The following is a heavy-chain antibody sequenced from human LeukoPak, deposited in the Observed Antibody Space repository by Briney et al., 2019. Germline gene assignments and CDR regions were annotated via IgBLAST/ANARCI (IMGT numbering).Heavy chain of an antibody. J-gene: IGHJ4*02. CDR3: ARGLGGSGSYFLTFDY. Sequence: GASVKVSCKASGYTFTTYSINWVRQAPGQGLEWMGWISAYNGNTKYEQKVQGRVTMTTDTSTSTAYMELRSLRSDDTAVYYCARGLGGSGSYFLTFDYWGQGTLVTVSS. D-gene: IGHD1-26*01. CDR2: ISAYNGNT. V-gene: IGHV1-18*01. CDR1: GYTFTTYS.